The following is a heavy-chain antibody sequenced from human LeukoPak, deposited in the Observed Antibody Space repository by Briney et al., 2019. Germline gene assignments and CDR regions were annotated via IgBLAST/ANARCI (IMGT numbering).Heavy chain of an antibody. J-gene: IGHJ4*02. CDR2: ISSNGGST. D-gene: IGHD6-19*01. V-gene: IGHV3-64D*06. CDR1: GFTFSSNA. CDR3: VKGWVYSSDWLDY. Sequence: GGSLRLSCSASGFTFSSNAMHWVRQAPGEGLEYVSGISSNGGSTYYADSRFIISRDNSKNTLYLQMSSLRTEDTAVYYCVKGWVYSSDWLDYWGQGTLVTVSS.